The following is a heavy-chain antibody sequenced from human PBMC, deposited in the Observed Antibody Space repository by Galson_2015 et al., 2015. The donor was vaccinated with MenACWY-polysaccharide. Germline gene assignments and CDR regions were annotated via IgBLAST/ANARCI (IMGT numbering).Heavy chain of an antibody. CDR3: ARVEKYSGSYYILH. CDR1: GYSISSGYY. CDR2: IYHSGST. D-gene: IGHD1-26*01. J-gene: IGHJ4*02. Sequence: SETLSLTCAVSGYSISSGYYWGWIRQPPGKGLEWIGSIYHSGSTYYNPSLKSRATISVDTSKNQFSLKLSSVTAAETAVYYCARVEKYSGSYYILHWGQGTLVTVSS. V-gene: IGHV4-38-2*01.